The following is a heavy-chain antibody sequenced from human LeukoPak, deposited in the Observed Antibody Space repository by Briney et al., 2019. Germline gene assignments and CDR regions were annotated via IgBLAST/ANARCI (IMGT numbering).Heavy chain of an antibody. CDR2: ISSSSSYI. CDR1: GFTFSSYS. D-gene: IGHD5-18*01. J-gene: IGHJ4*02. Sequence: GGSLRLSCAASGFTFSSYSMNWVRQAPGKGLEWVSSISSSSSYIYYADSVKGRFTISRDNSKNTLYLQMNSLRAEDTAVYYCARGDTWIQLWRFWGQGTLVTVSS. CDR3: ARGDTWIQLWRF. V-gene: IGHV3-21*04.